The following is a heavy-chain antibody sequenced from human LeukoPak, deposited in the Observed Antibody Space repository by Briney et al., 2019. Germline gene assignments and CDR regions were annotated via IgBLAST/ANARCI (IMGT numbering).Heavy chain of an antibody. D-gene: IGHD6-13*01. CDR2: IYTSGST. V-gene: IGHV4-4*07. J-gene: IGHJ4*02. Sequence: SETLSLTCTVSGGSISSYYWSWTRQPAGKGLEWIGRIYTSGSTNYNPSLKSRVTMSVDTSKNQFSLKLSSVTAADTAVYYCAGARYSSSWYPLDYWGQGTLVTVSS. CDR3: AGARYSSSWYPLDY. CDR1: GGSISSYY.